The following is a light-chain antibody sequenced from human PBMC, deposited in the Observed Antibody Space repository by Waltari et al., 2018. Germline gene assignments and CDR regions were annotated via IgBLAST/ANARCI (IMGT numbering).Light chain of an antibody. Sequence: EIVLTQSPNFQSVTPKEKVTITCRASQSIGTSIHLYQQKPDQSPKLLIKYASQSFSGVPSRFSGSGSGTDFTLTINSLEAEDAATYYCHQSYTLPRTFGQGTKVEIK. V-gene: IGKV6-21*01. J-gene: IGKJ1*01. CDR2: YAS. CDR1: QSIGTS. CDR3: HQSYTLPRT.